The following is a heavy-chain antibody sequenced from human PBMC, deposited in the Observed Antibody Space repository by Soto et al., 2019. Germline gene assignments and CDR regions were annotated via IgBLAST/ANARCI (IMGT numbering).Heavy chain of an antibody. CDR1: GGSISSGGYY. CDR2: IYYRGST. Sequence: SETLSLTCTVSGGSISSGGYYWSWIRQHPGKGLEWIGYIYYRGSTYYNPSLKSRVTISVDTSKNQFSLKLSSVTAADTAVYYCAAMVRGVIITRKFDYWGQGTLVTVSS. V-gene: IGHV4-31*03. D-gene: IGHD3-10*01. CDR3: AAMVRGVIITRKFDY. J-gene: IGHJ4*02.